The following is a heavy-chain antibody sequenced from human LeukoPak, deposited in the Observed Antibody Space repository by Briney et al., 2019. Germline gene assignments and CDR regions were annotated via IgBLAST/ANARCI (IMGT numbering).Heavy chain of an antibody. J-gene: IGHJ1*01. D-gene: IGHD6-13*01. CDR1: GYTFTNYG. CDR3: ARGGSSWSVEYFQH. V-gene: IGHV1-18*01. Sequence: GASVKVSCKASGYTFTNYGINWVRQAPGQGLEWMGWISGYNGDTKFAQKLQDRVTLTPDTSTSTAYMDLRSLRSDDTAVYFCARGGSSWSVEYFQHWGQGTLVTVSS. CDR2: ISGYNGDT.